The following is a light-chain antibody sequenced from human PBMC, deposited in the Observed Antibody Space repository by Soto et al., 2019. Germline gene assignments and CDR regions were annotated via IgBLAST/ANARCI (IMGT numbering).Light chain of an antibody. Sequence: EIVMTQSPATLSVSPGERATLACWASQSIGSNLAWYQQKPGQAPRLLIYGVSTRATGIPARFSGSGSGTEFTLTISSLQSEDFAVYYCQQYNNWPITFGQGTRLEI. CDR2: GVS. J-gene: IGKJ5*01. CDR1: QSIGSN. V-gene: IGKV3-15*01. CDR3: QQYNNWPIT.